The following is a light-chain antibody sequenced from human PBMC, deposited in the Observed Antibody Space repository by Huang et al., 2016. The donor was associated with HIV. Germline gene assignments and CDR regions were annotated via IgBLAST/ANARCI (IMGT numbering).Light chain of an antibody. J-gene: IGKJ1*01. CDR1: QSVSSN. CDR2: AAS. CDR3: QQYNNWPRT. Sequence: EIVMPQSPATLSVSPGERATLSCRASQSVSSNLAWYQQKPGQAPRLLIYAASTRATGIPARFSGSGSGTEFTLTISSLQSEDFAVYYCQQYNNWPRTFGQGTKVEIK. V-gene: IGKV3-15*01.